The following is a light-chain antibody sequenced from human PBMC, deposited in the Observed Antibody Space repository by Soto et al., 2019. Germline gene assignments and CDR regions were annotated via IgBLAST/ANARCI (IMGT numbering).Light chain of an antibody. V-gene: IGLV2-14*01. CDR3: SSYTSGSTWV. CDR2: EVS. Sequence: QSALTQPASVSGSPGQSITISCTGTSSDVGAYNYVSWYQQHPGKAPKLMLYEVSNRPSGVSNRFSGSKSGNTASLTISGLQAEYEGDYYCSSYTSGSTWVFGGGTKVTVL. CDR1: SSDVGAYNY. J-gene: IGLJ3*02.